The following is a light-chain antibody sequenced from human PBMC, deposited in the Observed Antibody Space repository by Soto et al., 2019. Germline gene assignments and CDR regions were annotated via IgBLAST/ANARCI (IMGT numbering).Light chain of an antibody. V-gene: IGKV1-17*01. CDR2: AAS. J-gene: IGKJ1*01. Sequence: DIQMTQSPSSLSASVGDRVTITCRASQGIRNYLGWYQQKPGKAPKRLIYAASSLQSGVPSRFSGSGSGTEFTLTISSLQPEDFATYYCLQHNSYPWTFGQGTKVE. CDR3: LQHNSYPWT. CDR1: QGIRNY.